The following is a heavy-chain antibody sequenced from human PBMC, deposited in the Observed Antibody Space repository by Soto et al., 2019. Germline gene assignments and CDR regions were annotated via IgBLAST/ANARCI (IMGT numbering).Heavy chain of an antibody. J-gene: IGHJ6*01. Sequence: QVQLVESGGGVVQPGRSLRLSCAASGFTFSSYAMHWVRQAPGKGLEWVAVISYDGSNKYYADSVKGRFTISRDNSKNTLYLQMNSLRAEDTAVYYCARDGVGNYYYGMDVW. CDR3: ARDGVGNYYYGMDV. CDR2: ISYDGSNK. D-gene: IGHD7-27*01. V-gene: IGHV3-30-3*01. CDR1: GFTFSSYA.